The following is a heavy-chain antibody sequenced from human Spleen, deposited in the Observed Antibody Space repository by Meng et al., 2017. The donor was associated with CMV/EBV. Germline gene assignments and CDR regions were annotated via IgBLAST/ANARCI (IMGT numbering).Heavy chain of an antibody. D-gene: IGHD3-9*01. CDR1: GFTFSSYT. V-gene: IGHV3-69-1*01. J-gene: IGHJ4*02. CDR3: AKDPKITYYDILTGPPN. Sequence: GESLKISCAASGFTFSSYTMKWVRQAPGKGLEWVSCISGRTYIYRADSVKGRFTISRDNAKNSLSLQMKSLRAEDTAVYYCAKDPKITYYDILTGPPNWGQGTLVTVSS. CDR2: ISGRTYI.